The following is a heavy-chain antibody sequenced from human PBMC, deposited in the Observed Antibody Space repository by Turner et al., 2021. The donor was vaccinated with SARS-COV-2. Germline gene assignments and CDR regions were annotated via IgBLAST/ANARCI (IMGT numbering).Heavy chain of an antibody. CDR3: ARAHYPGSLFRFDP. CDR1: GGFISGDY. D-gene: IGHD2-21*01. Sequence: QVQLQESGPGLVKPSETLSLICSVSGGFISGDYWSWIRQPPGKGLEWIGNSHYSGSTNYNPSLKSRVTVSVDTSKNQFSLKLSSVTAADTAVYYCARAHYPGSLFRFDPWGQGTLVTVSS. J-gene: IGHJ5*02. V-gene: IGHV4-59*01. CDR2: SHYSGST.